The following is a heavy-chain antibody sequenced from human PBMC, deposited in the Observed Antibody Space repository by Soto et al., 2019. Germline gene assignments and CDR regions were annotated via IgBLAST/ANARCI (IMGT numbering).Heavy chain of an antibody. CDR3: ARQMRGPIPHFGWLSPLTS. V-gene: IGHV4-39*01. D-gene: IGHD3-9*01. Sequence: LVTLSLDCTVCGDCISGQELFWGWIRRPPGQGLEWIGTISHSGDTFYNPPLESRLTMSLDASKNQFSMRLTSVTAADAGVYSCARQMRGPIPHFGWLSPLTSWGQGIQVTVSS. CDR2: ISHSGDT. J-gene: IGHJ5*02. CDR1: GDCISGQELF.